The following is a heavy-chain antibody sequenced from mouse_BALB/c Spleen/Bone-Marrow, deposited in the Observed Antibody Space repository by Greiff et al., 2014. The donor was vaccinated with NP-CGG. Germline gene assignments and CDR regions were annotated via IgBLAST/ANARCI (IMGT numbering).Heavy chain of an antibody. CDR1: GYTFTSYW. CDR2: IAPSNSET. V-gene: IGHV1S127*01. CDR3: ARSATWFAY. Sequence: VQLQQSGPELVRPGASVKMSCKASGYTFTSYWMHWVKQRPGQGLEWIGMIAPSNSETRLKQKFKDKATLKVDKSSNTAYMQLSSVTSEDSAVDYWARSATWFAYWGQGTRVTVSA. J-gene: IGHJ3*01. D-gene: IGHD1-2*01.